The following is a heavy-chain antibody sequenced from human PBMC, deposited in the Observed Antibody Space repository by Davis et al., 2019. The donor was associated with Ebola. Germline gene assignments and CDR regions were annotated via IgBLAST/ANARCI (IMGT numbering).Heavy chain of an antibody. J-gene: IGHJ4*02. CDR2: ISTYNGNT. CDR3: ARDVRGITGPSEY. Sequence: AASVKVSCKASGYNFTDDGISWVRQAPGQGLEWMGWISTYNGNTNYAQKVQGRITMTTDTSTSTAYMELRSLRSDDTARYYCARDVRGITGPSEYWGQGTLVTVSS. CDR1: GYNFTDDG. V-gene: IGHV1-18*01. D-gene: IGHD1-1*01.